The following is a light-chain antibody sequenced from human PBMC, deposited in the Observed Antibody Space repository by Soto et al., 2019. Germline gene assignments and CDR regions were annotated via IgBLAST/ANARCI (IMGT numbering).Light chain of an antibody. V-gene: IGLV2-18*02. CDR2: DVS. CDR1: SSDIGSYDR. J-gene: IGLJ1*01. Sequence: QSVLTQPPSVSESPGQSVAISCTGASSDIGSYDRVSWYHQPPGTAPKLIIYDVSNRPSGVPDRFSGAKSGNTASLTISGLQAEDEADYYCSSFTTSDTYVFGTGTKLTVL. CDR3: SSFTTSDTYV.